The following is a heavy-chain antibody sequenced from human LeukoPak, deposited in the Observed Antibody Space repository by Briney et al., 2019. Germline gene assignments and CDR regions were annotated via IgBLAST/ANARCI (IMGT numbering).Heavy chain of an antibody. J-gene: IGHJ4*02. CDR3: ARVAKERVGGVYYFDY. Sequence: GGSLRLSCAASGFTFSDYDMHWVRQATGKGLEWVSAIGTAGHTYYTGSVKGRFTISRENAKNSLYLQMNSLRAGDTAVYYCARVAKERVGGVYYFDYWGQGTLVTVSS. CDR1: GFTFSDYD. V-gene: IGHV3-13*01. D-gene: IGHD1-1*01. CDR2: IGTAGHT.